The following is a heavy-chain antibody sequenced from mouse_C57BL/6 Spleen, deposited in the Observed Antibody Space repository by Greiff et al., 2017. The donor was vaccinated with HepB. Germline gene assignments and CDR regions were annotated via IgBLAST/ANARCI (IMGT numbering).Heavy chain of an antibody. CDR1: GYSITSGYY. D-gene: IGHD1-1*01. V-gene: IGHV3-6*01. CDR3: ARESNYYGSSYYAMDY. Sequence: VQLQQSGPGLVKPSQSLSLTCSVTGYSITSGYYWNWIRQFPGNKLEWMGYISYDGSNNYNPSLKNRISITRDTSKNQFFLKLNSVTTEDTATYYCARESNYYGSSYYAMDYWGQGTSVTVSS. CDR2: ISYDGSN. J-gene: IGHJ4*01.